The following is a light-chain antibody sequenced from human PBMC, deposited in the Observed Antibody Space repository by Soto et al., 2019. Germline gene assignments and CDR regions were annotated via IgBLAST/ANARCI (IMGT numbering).Light chain of an antibody. CDR3: HQYNNWPSWT. Sequence: EIVMTQSPATLSVSPGERDTLSCRASQSVSSNLAWYQQKPGQAPRLLIYGASTRATGIPARFSGSGSGTAFSLTISSLQSEDFAVYYCHQYNNWPSWTFGQGTKVEIK. CDR2: GAS. V-gene: IGKV3-15*01. CDR1: QSVSSN. J-gene: IGKJ1*01.